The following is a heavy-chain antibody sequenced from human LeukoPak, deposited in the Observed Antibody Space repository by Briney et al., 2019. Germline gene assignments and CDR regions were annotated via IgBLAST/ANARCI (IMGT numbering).Heavy chain of an antibody. D-gene: IGHD2-15*01. CDR2: IYYSGST. CDR3: ARGRVVRYFDL. V-gene: IGHV4-59*08. J-gene: IGHJ2*01. CDR1: GGSISSYY. Sequence: SETLSLTCTVSGGSISSYYWSWIRQPPGKGLEWIGYIYYSGSTNYNPSLKSRVTISVDTSKNQFSLKLSSATAADTAVYYCARGRVVRYFDLWGRSTLVTVSS.